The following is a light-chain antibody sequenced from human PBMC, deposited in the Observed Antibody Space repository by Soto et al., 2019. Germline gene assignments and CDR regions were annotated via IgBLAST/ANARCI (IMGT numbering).Light chain of an antibody. V-gene: IGLV2-11*01. Sequence: QSVLTQPRSVPGSPGQSVTLSCTGTSSDVGGYHYVSWYQHHPGKAPKIIIYDVNKRPSGVPDRFSGSKSGNTASLTISGLQTEDEADYYCCSYAGSYTLVFGGGTKLTVL. CDR2: DVN. CDR1: SSDVGGYHY. J-gene: IGLJ2*01. CDR3: CSYAGSYTLV.